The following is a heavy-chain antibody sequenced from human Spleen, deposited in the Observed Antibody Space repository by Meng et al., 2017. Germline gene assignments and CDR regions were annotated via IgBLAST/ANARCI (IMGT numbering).Heavy chain of an antibody. CDR3: AGVDVDTGVPS. CDR1: GWSFSDYY. V-gene: IGHV4-34*01. CDR2: INHSGST. J-gene: IGHJ5*02. D-gene: IGHD5-18*01. Sequence: QAQLQPWGAGLLKPSETLALTCVVSGWSFSDYYWSWIRQSPGKGLEWIGEINHSGSTNYNPSLESRATISVDTSQNNLSLKLSSVTAADSATYYCAGVDVDTGVPSWGQGTLVTVSS.